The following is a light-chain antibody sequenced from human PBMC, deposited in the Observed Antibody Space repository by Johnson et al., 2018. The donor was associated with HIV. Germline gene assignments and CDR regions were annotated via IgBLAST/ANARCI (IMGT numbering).Light chain of an antibody. J-gene: IGLJ1*01. CDR2: ENN. CDR1: SSNSGNNY. CDR3: GTWDSSLSAYV. Sequence: QSVLTQPPSVSAAPGQKVTISCSGSSSNSGNNYVSWYQQLPGTAPKLLIYENNKRPSGIPDRFSGSKSGTSATLGITGLQTGDEADYYCGTWDSSLSAYVFGTGIKVAVL. V-gene: IGLV1-51*02.